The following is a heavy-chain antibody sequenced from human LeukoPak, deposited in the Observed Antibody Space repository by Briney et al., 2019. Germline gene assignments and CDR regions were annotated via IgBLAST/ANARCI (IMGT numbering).Heavy chain of an antibody. Sequence: SVKVSCKASGGTFSSYAISWVRQAPGQGLEWMGGIIPSFGTSHYAQKFQGRVTITADESTRTAYMELSSLRSEDTAVYYCARVTGGRYCSTTSCYMRGWFDPWGQGTLVTVSS. J-gene: IGHJ5*02. CDR2: IIPSFGTS. D-gene: IGHD2-2*02. CDR3: ARVTGGRYCSTTSCYMRGWFDP. V-gene: IGHV1-69*13. CDR1: GGTFSSYA.